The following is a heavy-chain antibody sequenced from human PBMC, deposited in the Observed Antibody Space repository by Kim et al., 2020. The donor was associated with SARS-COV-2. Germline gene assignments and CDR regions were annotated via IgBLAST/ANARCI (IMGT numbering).Heavy chain of an antibody. J-gene: IGHJ5*02. CDR3: AREVGPYYYDSSPLFGPDP. CDR2: IDPSDSYT. D-gene: IGHD3-22*01. Sequence: GESLKISCKGSGYSFTSYWISWVRQMPGKGLEWMGRIDPSDSYTNYSPSFQGHVTISADKSISTAYLQWSSLKASDTAMYYCAREVGPYYYDSSPLFGPDPWGQGTLVTVSS. CDR1: GYSFTSYW. V-gene: IGHV5-10-1*01.